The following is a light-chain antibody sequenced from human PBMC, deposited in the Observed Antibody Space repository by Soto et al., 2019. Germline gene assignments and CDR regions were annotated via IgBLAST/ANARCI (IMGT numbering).Light chain of an antibody. V-gene: IGKV3-15*01. CDR3: QQHNDWPLT. CDR2: GAS. CDR1: RDISNN. Sequence: ETVMTQSPATLSLSPGERATLSCRASRDISNNLAWYQQKPGQAPRLLIYGASSRATGIPARFIGSGSGTEVTLTISSLQSEDFAFYYCQQHNDWPLTFGGGTKVEIK. J-gene: IGKJ4*01.